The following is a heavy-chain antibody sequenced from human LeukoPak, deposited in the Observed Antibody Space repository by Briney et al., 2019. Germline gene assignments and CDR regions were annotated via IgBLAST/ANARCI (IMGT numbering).Heavy chain of an antibody. J-gene: IGHJ4*02. CDR1: GGSFSGYY. CDR3: ARGFPPYDYVWGSYRLYYFDY. Sequence: MTSETLSLTCAVYGGSFSGYYWSWIRQPPGKGLEWIGEINHSGSTNYNPSLKSRVTISVDTSKNQFSLKLSSVTAADMAVYYCARGFPPYDYVWGSYRLYYFDYWGQGTLVTVSS. D-gene: IGHD3-16*02. CDR2: INHSGST. V-gene: IGHV4-34*01.